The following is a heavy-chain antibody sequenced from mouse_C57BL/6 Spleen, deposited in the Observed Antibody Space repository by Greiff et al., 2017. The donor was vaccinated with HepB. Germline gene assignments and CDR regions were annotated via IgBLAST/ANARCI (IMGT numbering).Heavy chain of an antibody. CDR2: ISYDGSN. Sequence: DVKLQESGPGLVKPSQSLSLTCSVTGYSITSGYYWNWLRQFPGNKLEWMGYISYDGSNNYNPSLKNRISITRDTSKNQFFLKLNSVTTEDTATYYCAREATVVPFAYWGQGTLVTVSA. J-gene: IGHJ3*01. CDR1: GYSITSGYY. V-gene: IGHV3-6*01. D-gene: IGHD1-1*01. CDR3: AREATVVPFAY.